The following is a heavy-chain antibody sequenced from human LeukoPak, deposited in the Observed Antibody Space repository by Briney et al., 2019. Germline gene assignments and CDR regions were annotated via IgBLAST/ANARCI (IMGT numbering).Heavy chain of an antibody. V-gene: IGHV1-2*02. CDR2: INPNSGGT. J-gene: IGHJ4*02. CDR3: ANSRDGFNTELNY. CDR1: GYTFTGYY. Sequence: ALVKVSCKASGYTFTGYYIHWVRQAPGQGLEWMGWINPNSGGTNYAQNFQGRVTMTTDTSIDTASMELSRLTSGDTAVYYCANSRDGFNTELNYWGQGTLVTVSS. D-gene: IGHD5-24*01.